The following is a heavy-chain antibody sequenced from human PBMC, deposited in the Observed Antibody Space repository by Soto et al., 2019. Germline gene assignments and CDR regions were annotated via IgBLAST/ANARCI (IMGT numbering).Heavy chain of an antibody. V-gene: IGHV3-23*01. CDR3: ARDEEEYYYDTSGYSYPNFDY. CDR2: ISGSGGST. CDR1: GFTFSSYA. Sequence: ETLRLSCAASGFTFSSYAMSWVRQAPGKGLEWVSAISGSGGSTYYADSVKGRFTISRDNSKNTLYLQMNSLRAEDTAVYYCARDEEEYYYDTSGYSYPNFDYWGQGTLVTVSS. J-gene: IGHJ4*02. D-gene: IGHD3-22*01.